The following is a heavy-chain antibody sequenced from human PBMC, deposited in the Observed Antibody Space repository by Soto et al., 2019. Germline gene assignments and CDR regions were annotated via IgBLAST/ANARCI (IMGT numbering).Heavy chain of an antibody. CDR2: IDPSDSYT. D-gene: IGHD6-19*01. CDR1: GYSFTSYW. J-gene: IGHJ6*02. CDR3: ANHSSGWNYYYGMDV. Sequence: GESLKISCKGSGYSFTSYWISWVRQMPGKGLEWMGRIDPSDSYTNYSPSFQGHVTISADKSISTAYLQWSSLKASDTAMYYCANHSSGWNYYYGMDVWGQGTTVTVSS. V-gene: IGHV5-10-1*01.